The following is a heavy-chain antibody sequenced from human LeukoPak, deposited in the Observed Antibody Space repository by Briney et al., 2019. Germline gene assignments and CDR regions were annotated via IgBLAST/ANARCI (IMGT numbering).Heavy chain of an antibody. Sequence: GGSLRLSCAASGFTFSSYGMHWVRQAPGKGLEWVAVIWYDGSNKYYADSVKGRFTISRDNSKNTLYLQMNSLRAEDTAVYYCARDERSGSYYYYFDCWGQGTLVAVSS. J-gene: IGHJ4*02. CDR3: ARDERSGSYYYYFDC. V-gene: IGHV3-33*01. D-gene: IGHD1-26*01. CDR1: GFTFSSYG. CDR2: IWYDGSNK.